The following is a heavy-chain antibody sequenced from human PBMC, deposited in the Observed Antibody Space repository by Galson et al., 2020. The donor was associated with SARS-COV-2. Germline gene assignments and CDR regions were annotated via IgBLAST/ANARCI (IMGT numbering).Heavy chain of an antibody. Sequence: GGPLRLSCAAPGFTFSSYGMHWVRQAPGKGLEWVAVIWNDGSNKYYADSVKGRFTISRDNSKNTLYLQMNSLRAEDTAVYYCAKEGSYGDYGGALDYWGQGTLVTVSS. CDR3: AKEGSYGDYGGALDY. CDR2: IWNDGSNK. D-gene: IGHD4-17*01. J-gene: IGHJ4*02. CDR1: GFTFSSYG. V-gene: IGHV3-33*06.